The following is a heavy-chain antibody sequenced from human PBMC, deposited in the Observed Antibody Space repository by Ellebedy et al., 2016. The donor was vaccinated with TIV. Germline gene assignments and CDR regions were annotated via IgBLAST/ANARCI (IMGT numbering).Heavy chain of an antibody. CDR1: GFTFSSYA. D-gene: IGHD5-18*01. CDR2: ISSSSSTI. Sequence: PGGSLRLSCAASGFTFSSYAMSWVRQAPGKGLEWVSYISSSSSTIYYADSVKGRFTISRDNSKNTLYLQMNSLRAEDTAVYYCARGHRGYSYGYEGFDPWGQGTLVTVSS. J-gene: IGHJ5*02. V-gene: IGHV3-48*01. CDR3: ARGHRGYSYGYEGFDP.